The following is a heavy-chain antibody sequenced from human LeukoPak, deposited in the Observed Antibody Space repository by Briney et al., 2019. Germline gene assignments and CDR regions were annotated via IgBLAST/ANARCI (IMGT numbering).Heavy chain of an antibody. CDR2: INPNSGGT. V-gene: IGHV1-2*02. CDR3: ARAGVRSSLVYYYYMDV. CDR1: GYTFTGYY. Sequence: GASVKVSCKASGYTFTGYYMHWVRQAPGQGLEWMGWINPNSGGTNYAQKFQGRVTMTRDTSISTAYMELSRLRSDDTAVYYCARAGVRSSLVYYYYMDVWGKGTTVTVSS. J-gene: IGHJ6*03. D-gene: IGHD3-10*01.